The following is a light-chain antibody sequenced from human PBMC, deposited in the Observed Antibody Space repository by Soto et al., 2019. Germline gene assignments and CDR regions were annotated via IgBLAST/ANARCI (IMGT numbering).Light chain of an antibody. V-gene: IGKV3-20*01. CDR2: GAS. CDR3: QQYGSSGT. Sequence: IVLTQSPATLSLSPGERATLSYRASQSVSNNYLAWYQRQPGQAPRLRIYGASNRATGIPDRLSGSGSGTDFTLTISRLEPEDFAVYYCQQYGSSGTFGQGTKVDIK. CDR1: QSVSNNY. J-gene: IGKJ1*01.